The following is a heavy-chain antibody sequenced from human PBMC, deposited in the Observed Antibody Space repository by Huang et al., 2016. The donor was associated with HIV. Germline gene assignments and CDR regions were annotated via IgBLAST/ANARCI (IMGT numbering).Heavy chain of an antibody. D-gene: IGHD6-19*01. CDR2: IAPHIEKK. CDR3: ARDATGYGTGWSTEFDY. Sequence: HVQLVQSGADVKKPGASVKVSCKASGYTFDSYGINWVRQAPGQGLEWMGEIAPHIEKKNHDRKLQGRVTMTTDTTTGTAYMELRILTSDDTAVYYCARDATGYGTGWSTEFDYWGQGTLVTVSS. J-gene: IGHJ4*02. V-gene: IGHV1-18*04. CDR1: GYTFDSYG.